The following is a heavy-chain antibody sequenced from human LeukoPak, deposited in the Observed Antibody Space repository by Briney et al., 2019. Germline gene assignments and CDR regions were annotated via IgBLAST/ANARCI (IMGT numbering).Heavy chain of an antibody. CDR1: GGTFSSYA. Sequence: GASVKVSCKASGGTFSSYAISWVRQAPGQGLEWMGGIIPIFGTANYAQKFQGRVTITTDESTSTAYMELSSLRSEDTAVYYCARGGDCGGDCHDAFDIWGQGTMVTVSS. J-gene: IGHJ3*02. CDR3: ARGGDCGGDCHDAFDI. V-gene: IGHV1-69*05. CDR2: IIPIFGTA. D-gene: IGHD2-21*02.